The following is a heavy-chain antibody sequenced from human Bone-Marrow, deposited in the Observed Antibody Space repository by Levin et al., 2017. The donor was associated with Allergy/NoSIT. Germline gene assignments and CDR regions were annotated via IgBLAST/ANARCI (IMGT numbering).Heavy chain of an antibody. V-gene: IGHV3-30*18. D-gene: IGHD6-19*01. J-gene: IGHJ6*02. CDR2: ISYDGSEK. CDR1: GFSFSNYG. Sequence: GGSLRLSCAASGFSFSNYGMHWVRQAPGQGLEWVAVISYDGSEKYYTDSVMGRFTISRDNSKNTLFLQINSLRAQDTAVYYCVKSVAGTGIYGMDVWGQGTTVTVSS. CDR3: VKSVAGTGIYGMDV.